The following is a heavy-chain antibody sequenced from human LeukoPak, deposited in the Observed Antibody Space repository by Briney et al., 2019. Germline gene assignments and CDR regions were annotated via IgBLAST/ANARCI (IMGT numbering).Heavy chain of an antibody. D-gene: IGHD6-19*01. Sequence: ASVKVSCKASGYTFTSYYMHWVRQAPGQGLEWMGIINPSGGSTSYAQKFQGRVTMTRDMSTSTVYMELSSLRSEDTAVYYCARAPYSSGWWHYYYYMDVWGKGTTVTVSS. CDR3: ARAPYSSGWWHYYYYMDV. V-gene: IGHV1-46*01. CDR2: INPSGGST. CDR1: GYTFTSYY. J-gene: IGHJ6*03.